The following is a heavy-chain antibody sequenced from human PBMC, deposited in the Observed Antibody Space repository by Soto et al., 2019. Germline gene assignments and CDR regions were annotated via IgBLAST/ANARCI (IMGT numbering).Heavy chain of an antibody. CDR2: ISYDGSNK. CDR3: ARDQSDSSYDNDDY. V-gene: IGHV3-30-3*01. D-gene: IGHD5-12*01. Sequence: GGSLRLSCAASGFTLSSYAMHWVRQAPGKGLEWVAVISYDGSNKYYADSVKGRFTISRDNSKNTLYLQMNSLRAEDTAVYYYARDQSDSSYDNDDYWGKGTLVTVAS. CDR1: GFTLSSYA. J-gene: IGHJ4*02.